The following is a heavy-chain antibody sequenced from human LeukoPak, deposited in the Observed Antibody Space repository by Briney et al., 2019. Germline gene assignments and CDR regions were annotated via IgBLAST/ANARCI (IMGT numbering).Heavy chain of an antibody. V-gene: IGHV3-33*01. Sequence: GRSLTLSCAAPGFTFNHYGMHWVRQAPGKGLEWVAVIWSDETNRYYTGSVKGRFTISRVDSRNTVYLQMNTLRPEDTGMYYCARDAQRGFDYSNSLQYWGQGTPVTVST. CDR1: GFTFNHYG. CDR2: IWSDETNR. CDR3: ARDAQRGFDYSNSLQY. J-gene: IGHJ4*02. D-gene: IGHD4-11*01.